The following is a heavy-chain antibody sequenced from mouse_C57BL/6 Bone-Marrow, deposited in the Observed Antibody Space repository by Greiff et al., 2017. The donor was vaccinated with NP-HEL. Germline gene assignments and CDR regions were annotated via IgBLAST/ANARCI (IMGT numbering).Heavy chain of an antibody. D-gene: IGHD1-1*01. CDR1: GYSITSGYD. J-gene: IGHJ1*03. CDR3: ASRDYYGSSYYWYFDV. V-gene: IGHV3-1*01. Sequence: EVQLQESGPGMVKPSQSLSLTCTVTGYSITSGYDWHWIRHFPGNKLEWMGYISYSGSTNYNPSLKSRISITHDTSKNHFFLKLNSVTTEYTATYYGASRDYYGSSYYWYFDVWGTGTTVTVSS. CDR2: ISYSGST.